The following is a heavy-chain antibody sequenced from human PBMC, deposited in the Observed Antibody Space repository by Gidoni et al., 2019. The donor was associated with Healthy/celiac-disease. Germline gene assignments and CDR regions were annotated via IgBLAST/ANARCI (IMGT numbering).Heavy chain of an antibody. CDR2: IYTSGSP. V-gene: IGHV4-4*07. J-gene: IGHJ4*02. D-gene: IGHD6-6*01. Sequence: QVQLQESGPGLVKPSETLSLTCTVSGCSISSYYWSWIRQPAGKGLEWIGRIYTSGSPNYNPSLKSRVTMSVDTSKNQFSLKLSSVTAADTAVYYCARVRLQGSSSAGFFDYWGQGTLVTVSS. CDR3: ARVRLQGSSSAGFFDY. CDR1: GCSISSYY.